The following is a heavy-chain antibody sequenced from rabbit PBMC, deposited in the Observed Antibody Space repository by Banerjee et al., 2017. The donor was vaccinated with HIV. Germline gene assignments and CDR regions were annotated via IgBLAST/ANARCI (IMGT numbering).Heavy chain of an antibody. CDR2: INTSSGST. D-gene: IGHD7-1*01. CDR1: GFSFSSSYW. J-gene: IGHJ3*01. Sequence: QEQLEESGGDLVKPEGSLTLTCTASGFSFSSSYWICWVRQAPGKGLEWIACINTSSGSTVYASGAKGRFAISKPASASVTLQMTSLAAADTATYFCAGDLAAVTGWNSTSWGQVPLVTVS. CDR3: AGDLAAVTGWNSTS. V-gene: IGHV1S45*01.